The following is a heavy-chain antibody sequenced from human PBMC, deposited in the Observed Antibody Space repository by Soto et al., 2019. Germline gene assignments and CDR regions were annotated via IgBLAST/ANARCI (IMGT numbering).Heavy chain of an antibody. Sequence: QVQLLQSGAEVKKPGSSVKVSCKVSGGAFNNYALNWVRHGPGQGLEWLGGVIPLHNTSNYSLKFLGRGTVTADISSTKVYMELNSLTSDDTATYYCASWSNWNPLYYDGLDVWGQGTTVTVSS. CDR1: GGAFNNYA. CDR3: ASWSNWNPLYYDGLDV. J-gene: IGHJ6*02. D-gene: IGHD1-20*01. CDR2: VIPLHNTS. V-gene: IGHV1-69*06.